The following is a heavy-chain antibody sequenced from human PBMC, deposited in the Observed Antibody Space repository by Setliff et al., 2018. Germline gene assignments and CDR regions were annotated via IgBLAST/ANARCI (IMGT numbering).Heavy chain of an antibody. V-gene: IGHV3-11*01. CDR1: GFTFSNYY. CDR3: ARTTGYRLEGDFDY. Sequence: GGSLRLSCAASGFTFSNYYMTWIRQAPGKGLEWISYIHDSGNPTYYADSVKGRFTVSRDNAKNSLYLQMTSLRAEDTAIYYCARTTGYRLEGDFDYWGQGTLVTISS. D-gene: IGHD3-16*01. CDR2: IHDSGNPT. J-gene: IGHJ4*02.